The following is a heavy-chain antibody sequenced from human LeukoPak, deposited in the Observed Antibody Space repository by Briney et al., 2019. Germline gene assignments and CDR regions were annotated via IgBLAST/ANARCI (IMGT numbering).Heavy chain of an antibody. CDR2: MNPNSGNR. J-gene: IGHJ6*02. CDR3: TRTMVRGVFGMDV. V-gene: IGHV1-8*01. CDR1: GYMFTNYD. Sequence: ASVTVSYTASGYMFTNYDINWVRPATGQGLECLGWMNPNSGNRGYAQKFQGRVTMTMETSISTAYMELSSLTSEDTAMYYCTRTMVRGVFGMDVWGQGTTVTVSS. D-gene: IGHD3-10*01.